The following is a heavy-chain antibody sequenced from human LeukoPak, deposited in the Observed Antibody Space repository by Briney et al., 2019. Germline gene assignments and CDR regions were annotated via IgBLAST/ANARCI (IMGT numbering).Heavy chain of an antibody. J-gene: IGHJ4*02. CDR2: ISWNSGSI. Sequence: GRSLRLSCAASGFTFDDYAMHWVRQAPGKGLEWVSGISWNSGSIGYADSVKGRFTISRDNAKNSLYLQMNSLRAEDTALYYCAKDMGVGATIYYFDYWGQGTLVTVSS. CDR3: AKDMGVGATIYYFDY. D-gene: IGHD1-26*01. V-gene: IGHV3-9*01. CDR1: GFTFDDYA.